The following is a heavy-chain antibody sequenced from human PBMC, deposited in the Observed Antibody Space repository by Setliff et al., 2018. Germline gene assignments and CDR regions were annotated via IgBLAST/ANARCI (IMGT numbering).Heavy chain of an antibody. CDR2: IYTSGST. CDR3: ARDSEYYDFWSGSNYYYMDV. V-gene: IGHV4-61*09. CDR1: GGSISSGSYY. Sequence: LSLTCTVSGGSISSGSYYWSWIRQPAGKGLEWIGHIYTSGSTNYNPSLKSRVTISVDTSKNQFSLKLSSVTAADTAVYYCARDSEYYDFWSGSNYYYMDVWGKGTTVTVSS. J-gene: IGHJ6*03. D-gene: IGHD3-3*01.